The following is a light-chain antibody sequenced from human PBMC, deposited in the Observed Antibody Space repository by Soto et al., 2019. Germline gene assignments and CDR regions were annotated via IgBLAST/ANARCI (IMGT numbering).Light chain of an antibody. J-gene: IGKJ1*01. CDR3: QKYNSAPWT. Sequence: DIQMAQSPSSLSASVGDRVTISCRASQGISNSLVWYQQKPGKVPKLLIYAASTLQSGVPSRFSGSGSGTDFTLTISSLQPEDVATYYCQKYNSAPWTFGQGTKVEIK. CDR2: AAS. V-gene: IGKV1-27*01. CDR1: QGISNS.